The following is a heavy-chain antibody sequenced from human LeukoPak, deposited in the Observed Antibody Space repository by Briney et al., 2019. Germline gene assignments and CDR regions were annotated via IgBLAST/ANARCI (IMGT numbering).Heavy chain of an antibody. CDR3: AKDRGRSGSYFPFDY. V-gene: IGHV3-23*01. D-gene: IGHD1-26*01. CDR1: GFTFSSYA. Sequence: PGGSLRLSCAASGFTFSSYAMSWVRQAPGKGLEWVSAISGSGGSTYYADSVKGRFTISRDNSKNTLYLQMNSLRAEDTAVYYCAKDRGRSGSYFPFDYWGQGTLVTVSS. J-gene: IGHJ4*02. CDR2: ISGSGGST.